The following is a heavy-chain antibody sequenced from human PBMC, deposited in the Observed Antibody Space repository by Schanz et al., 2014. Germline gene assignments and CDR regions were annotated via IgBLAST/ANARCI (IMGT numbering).Heavy chain of an antibody. CDR1: GFTFSTYA. Sequence: EVQLVESGGGLVQPGGSLRLSCATSGFTFSTYAMSWVRQAPGKGLEWVSGISGSGVITYYEDSVKGRFTISRDNSKNTLYLQMNSLRAEDTAIYYCAKYRYSVFDFDYWGQGTLDTVSS. J-gene: IGHJ4*02. V-gene: IGHV3-23*04. CDR2: ISGSGVIT. D-gene: IGHD3-16*02. CDR3: AKYRYSVFDFDY.